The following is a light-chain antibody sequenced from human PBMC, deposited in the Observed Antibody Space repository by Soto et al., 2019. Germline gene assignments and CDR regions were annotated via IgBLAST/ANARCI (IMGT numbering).Light chain of an antibody. J-gene: IGKJ1*01. V-gene: IGKV4-1*01. CDR2: WAS. Sequence: DIVMTQTPDSLPVSLGERATISCKSSQSVLYSSNNKNYLAWYQQKPGQPPKLLIYWASARESGVPDRFSGSGSGTDFTLTISSLQAEDVAVYYCQQYYSTPPTFGQGTKVDIK. CDR1: QSVLYSSNNKNY. CDR3: QQYYSTPPT.